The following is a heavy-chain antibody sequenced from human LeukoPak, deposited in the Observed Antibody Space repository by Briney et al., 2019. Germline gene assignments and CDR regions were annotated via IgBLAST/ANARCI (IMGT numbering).Heavy chain of an antibody. D-gene: IGHD3-9*01. Sequence: ASVKVSCKASGYTFTGSYMHWVRQAPGQGLEWMGWINPNSGGTNYAQQFHGRVAMTRDTSISIVYMELSRLRSDDTAVYYCARGGDYDILTGYFSLWGQGTLVTVSS. CDR3: ARGGDYDILTGYFSL. V-gene: IGHV1-2*02. CDR1: GYTFTGSY. J-gene: IGHJ4*02. CDR2: INPNSGGT.